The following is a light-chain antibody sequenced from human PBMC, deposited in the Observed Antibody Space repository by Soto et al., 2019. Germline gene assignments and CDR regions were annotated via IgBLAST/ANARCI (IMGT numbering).Light chain of an antibody. CDR3: SSYTTSFTLL. V-gene: IGLV2-14*01. Sequence: QSALTQPASVSGSPGQSVTISCTGTSSDIGNYNSVSWYQQHPGKAPKLMIYEVSNRPSGVSDRFSGSKSGNTASLTISGRQAEDDAAYYCSSYTTSFTLLFGGGTKLTVL. J-gene: IGLJ2*01. CDR2: EVS. CDR1: SSDIGNYNS.